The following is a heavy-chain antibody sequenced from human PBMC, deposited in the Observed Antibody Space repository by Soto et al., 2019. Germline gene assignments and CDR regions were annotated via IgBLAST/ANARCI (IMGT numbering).Heavy chain of an antibody. CDR3: ARGGWSLDC. Sequence: PSETLSLTCTVSGGSMSSYYWSWIRQFPGKGLEWFGYIYYSGNTNYNPSLKSRVTISVDTSKNQFSLKLNSVTAADTAVYYCARGGWSLDCWGQGTLVTVSS. CDR2: IYYSGNT. D-gene: IGHD6-19*01. CDR1: GGSMSSYY. J-gene: IGHJ4*02. V-gene: IGHV4-59*01.